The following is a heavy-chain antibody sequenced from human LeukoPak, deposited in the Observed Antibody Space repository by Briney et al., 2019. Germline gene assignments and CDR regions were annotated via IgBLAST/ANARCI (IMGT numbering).Heavy chain of an antibody. V-gene: IGHV4-39*07. CDR3: ARDLQLVNWFDP. Sequence: RTSETLSLTCAVYGGSFSSYYWGWIRQPPGKGLEWIGSIYYSGSTYYNPSLKSRVTISVDTSKNQFSLKLSSVTAADTAVYYCARDLQLVNWFDPWGQGTLVTVSS. CDR1: GGSFSSYY. J-gene: IGHJ5*02. CDR2: IYYSGST. D-gene: IGHD1-1*01.